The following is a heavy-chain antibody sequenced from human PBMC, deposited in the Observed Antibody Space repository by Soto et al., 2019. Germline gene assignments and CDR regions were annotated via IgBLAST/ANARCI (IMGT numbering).Heavy chain of an antibody. D-gene: IGHD3-3*01. CDR2: ITDSSDTV. Sequence: GGSLRLSCVASGFSFSNYNMNWVRQAPGKGLEWVSYITDSSDTVHYADSVRGRFTISRDNAERSLYLQMNSLRDEDTAVYFCARDFGHGYYLDYWGRGTLVTVSS. CDR3: ARDFGHGYYLDY. V-gene: IGHV3-48*02. CDR1: GFSFSNYN. J-gene: IGHJ4*02.